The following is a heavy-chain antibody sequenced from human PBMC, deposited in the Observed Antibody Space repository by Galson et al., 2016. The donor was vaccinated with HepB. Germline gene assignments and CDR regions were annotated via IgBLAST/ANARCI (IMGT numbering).Heavy chain of an antibody. J-gene: IGHJ4*02. Sequence: SLRLSCAASGFAFSAFGMHWVRQAPGKGLVEVSQFHVDGTTTIYADSVKGRFTISRDSAKNMLYPQMNSLTAEDTGVYYCARDNWGSIDYWGQGILVTVSS. CDR3: ARDNWGSIDY. CDR2: FHVDGTTT. D-gene: IGHD7-27*01. V-gene: IGHV3-74*01. CDR1: GFAFSAFG.